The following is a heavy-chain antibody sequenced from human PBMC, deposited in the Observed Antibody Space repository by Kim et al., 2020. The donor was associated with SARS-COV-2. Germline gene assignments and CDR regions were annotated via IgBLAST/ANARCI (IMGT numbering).Heavy chain of an antibody. D-gene: IGHD3-3*01. V-gene: IGHV3-23*01. CDR3: AKPKRFLDSFDY. Sequence: GGSLRLSCAASGFTFNSCAMNWVRQAPGRGLEWVSIISGSGDVIYYADSVKGRFTISRDNSKSTLYLQMNSLRAEDTAVYYCAKPKRFLDSFDYWGQGVLVTVSS. CDR2: ISGSGDVI. J-gene: IGHJ4*02. CDR1: GFTFNSCA.